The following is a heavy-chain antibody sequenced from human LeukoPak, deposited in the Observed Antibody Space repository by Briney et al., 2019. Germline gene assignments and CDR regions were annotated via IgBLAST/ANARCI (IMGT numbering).Heavy chain of an antibody. V-gene: IGHV5-51*01. J-gene: IGHJ4*02. CDR2: IYPGDSDT. CDR3: ARHAGDYVWGSYRSSSLIDY. CDR1: GYSFDNYW. D-gene: IGHD3-16*02. Sequence: GESLKISCETSGYSFDNYWIGWVRQMPGKGLEWMGIIYPGDSDTRYSPSFQGRVTFSADKSISTAYLQWSSLKASDTAMYYCARHAGDYVWGSYRSSSLIDYWGQGTLVTVSS.